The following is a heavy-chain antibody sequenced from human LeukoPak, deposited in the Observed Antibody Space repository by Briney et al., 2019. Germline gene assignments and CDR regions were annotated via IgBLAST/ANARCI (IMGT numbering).Heavy chain of an antibody. CDR2: VHYSGSS. J-gene: IGHJ4*02. Sequence: SETLSLTCTVSGASIRSYYWHWIRQPPGKGLEWIGYVHYSGSSNYNLSLKSRVTIAVDTANNQYSLILSSVTAADTAVYYCVRDTRSYDTSGYYHFDFWGQGSLVTVSS. V-gene: IGHV4-59*01. CDR3: VRDTRSYDTSGYYHFDF. D-gene: IGHD3-22*01. CDR1: GASIRSYY.